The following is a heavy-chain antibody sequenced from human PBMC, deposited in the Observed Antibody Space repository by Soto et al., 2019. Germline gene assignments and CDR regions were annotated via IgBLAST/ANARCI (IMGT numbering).Heavy chain of an antibody. V-gene: IGHV4-31*03. CDR2: IYYSGST. J-gene: IGHJ5*02. D-gene: IGHD3-10*01. CDR3: ARDFGAGAAYYGSSP. CDR1: GGSVSDGGYY. Sequence: QVQLQESGPGLVKPSQTLSLTCTVSGGSVSDGGYYWSWIRQHPGKGLEWLGTIYYSGSTLYNTSLKSRLSISLDVSKNQFSLKLSSVTAADTATYYCARDFGAGAAYYGSSPWGQGTLVTVSS.